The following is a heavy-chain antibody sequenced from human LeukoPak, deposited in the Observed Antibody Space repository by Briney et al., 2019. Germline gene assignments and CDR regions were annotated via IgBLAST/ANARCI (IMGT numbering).Heavy chain of an antibody. D-gene: IGHD6-19*01. Sequence: GASVKVSCKASGGTFSSYAISWVRQAPGQGLEWMGGIIPIFGTANYAQKFQGRVTITANESTSTAYMELSSLRSEDTAVYYCARVGEPSSGWYYFDYWGQGTLVTVSS. J-gene: IGHJ4*02. V-gene: IGHV1-69*13. CDR1: GGTFSSYA. CDR3: ARVGEPSSGWYYFDY. CDR2: IIPIFGTA.